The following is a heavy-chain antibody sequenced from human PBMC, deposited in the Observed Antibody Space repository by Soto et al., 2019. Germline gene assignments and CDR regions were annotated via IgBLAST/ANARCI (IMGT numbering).Heavy chain of an antibody. Sequence: ASVKVSCKASGYTFTGYYMHWVRQAPGQGLEWMGWINPNSGGTNYAQKFQGWVTMTRDTSISTAYMELSRLRSDDTAVYYCARQQLVWTYYGMDVWGQGTTVTAP. CDR3: ARQQLVWTYYGMDV. CDR2: INPNSGGT. D-gene: IGHD6-6*01. V-gene: IGHV1-2*04. CDR1: GYTFTGYY. J-gene: IGHJ6*02.